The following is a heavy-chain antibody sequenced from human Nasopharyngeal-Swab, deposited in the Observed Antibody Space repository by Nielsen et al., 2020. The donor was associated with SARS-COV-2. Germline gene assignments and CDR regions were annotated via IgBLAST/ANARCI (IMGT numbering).Heavy chain of an antibody. CDR3: ARDGSMVRGVMMSDWFDP. D-gene: IGHD3-10*01. CDR1: GFTFSSYA. CDR2: ISYDGSNK. V-gene: IGHV3-30-3*01. Sequence: GGSLRLSCAASGFTFSSYAMHWVRQAPGKGLVWVAVISYDGSNKYYADSVKGRFTISRDNSKNTLYLQMNSLRAEDTAVYYCARDGSMVRGVMMSDWFDPWGQGTLVTVSS. J-gene: IGHJ5*02.